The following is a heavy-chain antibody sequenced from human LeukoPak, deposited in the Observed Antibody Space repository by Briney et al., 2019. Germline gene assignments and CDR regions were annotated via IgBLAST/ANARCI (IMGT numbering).Heavy chain of an antibody. V-gene: IGHV3-73*01. D-gene: IGHD2-2*01. Sequence: GGSLRLSCAASGFTFSGSAMHWVRQASGKGLEWVGRIRSKANSYETAYAASVNGRFTVSRDDSKNTAYLQMNSLKTEDTAVYYCTSAPATVFDYWGQGTLVTVSS. CDR1: GFTFSGSA. J-gene: IGHJ4*02. CDR2: IRSKANSYET. CDR3: TSAPATVFDY.